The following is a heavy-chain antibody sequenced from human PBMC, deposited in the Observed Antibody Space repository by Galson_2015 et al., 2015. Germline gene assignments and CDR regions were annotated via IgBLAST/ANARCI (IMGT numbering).Heavy chain of an antibody. Sequence: SLRLSCAASGFAVSNAWMNWVRQAPGKGLEWVGRIKSKTDGGTTDYAAPVKGGFTISGDDLKNTLYLQMNSLKTEDTAVYYCTTGMVGATNDAFDIWGQGTMVTVSS. CDR1: GFAVSNAW. D-gene: IGHD1-26*01. CDR3: TTGMVGATNDAFDI. J-gene: IGHJ3*02. V-gene: IGHV3-15*01. CDR2: IKSKTDGGTT.